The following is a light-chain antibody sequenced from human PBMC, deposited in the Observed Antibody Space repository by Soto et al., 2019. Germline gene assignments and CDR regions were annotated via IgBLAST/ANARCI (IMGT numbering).Light chain of an antibody. V-gene: IGLV2-23*01. Sequence: QSVLTQPASVSGSPGQSITISCAGTSSDVGSYNLVSWYQQHPGKAPRLMIYEGSKRPSGVSNRFSGSKSGNTASLTISGLQAEDEGDYYCCSYAGSSTWVFGGVTKLTVL. CDR1: SSDVGSYNL. CDR3: CSYAGSSTWV. CDR2: EGS. J-gene: IGLJ3*02.